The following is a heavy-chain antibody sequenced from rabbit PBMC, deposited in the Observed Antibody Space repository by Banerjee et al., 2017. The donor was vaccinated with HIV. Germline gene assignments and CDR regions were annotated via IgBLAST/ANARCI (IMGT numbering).Heavy chain of an antibody. CDR2: IDVGSGST. Sequence: QLVESGGGLVQPGGSLTLSCKASGFSLSGYWMNWVRQAPGKGLEWIGVIDVGSGSTYYASWVNGRFTISSDNAQNTVDLQMNSLTAADTATYFCARAPYGSSCDYQFNFWGPGTLVTVS. V-gene: IGHV1S7*01. CDR1: GFSLSGYW. J-gene: IGHJ4*01. D-gene: IGHD8-1*01. CDR3: ARAPYGSSCDYQFNF.